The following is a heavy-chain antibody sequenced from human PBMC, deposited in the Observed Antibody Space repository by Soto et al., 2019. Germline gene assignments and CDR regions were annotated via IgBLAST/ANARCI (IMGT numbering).Heavy chain of an antibody. CDR2: ISGSGGST. V-gene: IGHV3-23*01. D-gene: IGHD2-2*01. J-gene: IGHJ4*02. CDR1: GFTFSSYS. Sequence: QPGGSLRLSCAASGFTFSSYSMSCVRPAPGKGLEWVSAISGSGGSTYYADSVKGRFTISRDNSKNTLYLQMNNLRAEDTAFYYCARDRSSTSCYGFDYWGPGALVTVSS. CDR3: ARDRSSTSCYGFDY.